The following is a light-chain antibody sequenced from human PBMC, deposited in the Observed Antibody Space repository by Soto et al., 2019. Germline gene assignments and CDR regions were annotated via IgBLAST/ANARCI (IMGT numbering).Light chain of an antibody. Sequence: DIQMTQSPSSLSASVGDRVTVTCRASQGISNYLAWYQQKSGEVPKLLIYGASTLQSGVPSRFSGSGSGTDFTLTISSPQPEDVATYYCQRYNSAPLTFGGGTKVEIK. CDR2: GAS. CDR1: QGISNY. CDR3: QRYNSAPLT. J-gene: IGKJ4*01. V-gene: IGKV1-27*01.